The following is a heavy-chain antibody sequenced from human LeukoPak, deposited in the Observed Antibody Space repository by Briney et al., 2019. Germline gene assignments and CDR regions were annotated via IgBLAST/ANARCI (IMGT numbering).Heavy chain of an antibody. D-gene: IGHD2-2*02. V-gene: IGHV5-51*01. CDR1: GYSFTSYW. CDR3: ARLWCCSSTSYYTLDC. Sequence: GESLTISCKGPGYSFTSYWIGWVRQMPVKGLEWMGIIYPGDSDTSYSPSFQGQVTISADKSLSTAYLHWSSLKASETAMYYCARLWCCSSTSYYTLDCWRQGSLVTVSS. J-gene: IGHJ4*02. CDR2: IYPGDSDT.